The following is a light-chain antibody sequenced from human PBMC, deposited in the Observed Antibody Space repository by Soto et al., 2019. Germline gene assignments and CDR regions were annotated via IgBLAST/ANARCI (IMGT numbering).Light chain of an antibody. CDR2: GAS. Sequence: EMVLTQSPGTLSLSPGERATLSCRASQSVSSSYLAWYQQKPGQAPRLLIYGASGRATGIPDRFSGSGSGTDFTLTISRREPEDFAVYYCQQYGSSPPVTFGQGTRLEIK. J-gene: IGKJ5*01. V-gene: IGKV3-20*01. CDR3: QQYGSSPPVT. CDR1: QSVSSSY.